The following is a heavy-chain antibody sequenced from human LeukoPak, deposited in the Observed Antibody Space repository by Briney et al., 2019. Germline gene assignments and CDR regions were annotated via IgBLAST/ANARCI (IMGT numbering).Heavy chain of an antibody. CDR1: GGSISSSSYY. V-gene: IGHV4-39*01. Sequence: PSETLSLTCTFSGGSISSSSYYWGWIRQPPGKGLEWIGSIHYSGSTSYNPSLKSRVTISVDTSKNQFSLRLSSVTAADTAVYYCARQTATLRCDDYWGQGTLVTVSS. CDR3: ARQTATLRCDDY. CDR2: IHYSGST. J-gene: IGHJ4*02. D-gene: IGHD3-3*01.